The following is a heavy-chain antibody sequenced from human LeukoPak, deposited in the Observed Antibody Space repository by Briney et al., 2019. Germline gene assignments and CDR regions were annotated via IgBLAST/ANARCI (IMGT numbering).Heavy chain of an antibody. V-gene: IGHV1-3*01. Sequence: PWASVKVSCKASGYTFTSYAMHWVRQAPGQRLEWMGWINAGNGNTKYSQEFQGRVTMTRDTSISTAYMELSRLRSDDTAVYYCARLFGRTTVTTTWGQGTLVTVSS. CDR2: INAGNGNT. J-gene: IGHJ4*02. D-gene: IGHD4-17*01. CDR1: GYTFTSYA. CDR3: ARLFGRTTVTTT.